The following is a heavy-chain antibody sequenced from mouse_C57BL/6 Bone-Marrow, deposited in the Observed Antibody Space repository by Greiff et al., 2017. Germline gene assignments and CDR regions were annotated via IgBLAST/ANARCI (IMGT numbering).Heavy chain of an antibody. D-gene: IGHD1-1*01. Sequence: EVMLVESGGGLVKPGGSLKLSCAASGFTFSSYAMSWVRQTPEKRLEWVATISAGGSYTYYPDNVKGRFTISRDTAKNNLYLQMSHLKSEDTAMYYCARDFTTGVDWYFDVWGTGTTVTVSS. V-gene: IGHV5-4*01. CDR3: ARDFTTGVDWYFDV. CDR2: ISAGGSYT. CDR1: GFTFSSYA. J-gene: IGHJ1*03.